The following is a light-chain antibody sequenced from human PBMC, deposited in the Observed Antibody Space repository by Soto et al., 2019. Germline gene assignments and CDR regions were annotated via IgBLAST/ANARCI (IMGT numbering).Light chain of an antibody. J-gene: IGKJ1*01. CDR3: QQYYSYPRT. CDR1: QGISSY. CDR2: AAS. V-gene: IGKV1-8*01. Sequence: AIRMTQSPSSLSASTGDRVTITCRASQGISSYLAWYQQKPGKAPKLLIYAASTLQSGVPSRFSGSGSETDFTLTLSCLQSEDFATYYCQQYYSYPRTFGQGTKVEIK.